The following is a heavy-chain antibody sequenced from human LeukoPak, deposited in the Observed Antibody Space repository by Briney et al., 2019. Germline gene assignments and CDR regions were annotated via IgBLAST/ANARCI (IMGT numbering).Heavy chain of an antibody. Sequence: GGSLRLSCAASGFTFSSYWMSWVRQAPGKGLEWVANIKQDGSEKFYVDSVKGRFTISRDNVKNSLYLQMNSLRAEDTAVYYCAGYCGGDCYGMDVWGQGTTVTVSS. J-gene: IGHJ6*02. CDR2: IKQDGSEK. D-gene: IGHD2-21*01. CDR1: GFTFSSYW. CDR3: AGYCGGDCYGMDV. V-gene: IGHV3-7*01.